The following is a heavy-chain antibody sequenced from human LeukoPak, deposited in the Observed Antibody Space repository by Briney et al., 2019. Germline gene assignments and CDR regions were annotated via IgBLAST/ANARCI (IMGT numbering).Heavy chain of an antibody. V-gene: IGHV4-39*01. D-gene: IGHD6-13*01. Sequence: PSETLSLTCTGSGGSISTSITPTYWNWVRQPPGKGLEWIGSIHYSGTTYYNPSLESRATISVDTSKNQFSVKLTSVTAADTAVYYCARKGTIAPTGASHFDYWGRGTLVTVSS. CDR2: IHYSGTT. J-gene: IGHJ4*02. CDR3: ARKGTIAPTGASHFDY. CDR1: GGSISTSITPTY.